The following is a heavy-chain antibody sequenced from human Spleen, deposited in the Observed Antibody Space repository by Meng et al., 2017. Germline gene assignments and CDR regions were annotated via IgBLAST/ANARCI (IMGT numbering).Heavy chain of an antibody. J-gene: IGHJ2*01. D-gene: IGHD6-13*01. V-gene: IGHV4-61*02. CDR3: ARDEIGYSSRIYWYFDL. CDR2: IYTSGST. CDR1: GGSICSGSYY. Sequence: LHASGPGLVKPPQPLSLPCTVPGGSICSGSYYWGWIRQPAGKGLGWIGRIYTSGSTNYNPSLKSRVTISVDTSKNQFSLKLSSVTAADTAVYYCARDEIGYSSRIYWYFDLWGRGTLVTVSS.